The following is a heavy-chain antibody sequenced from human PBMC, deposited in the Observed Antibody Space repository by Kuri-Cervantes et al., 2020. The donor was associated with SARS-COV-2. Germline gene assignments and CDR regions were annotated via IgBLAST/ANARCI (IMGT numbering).Heavy chain of an antibody. J-gene: IGHJ5*02. D-gene: IGHD6-13*01. CDR2: INHSGST. Sequence: GSLRLSCAVSGYSISSGYYWGWIRQPPGKGLEWIGEINHSGSTNYNPSLKSRVTISVDTSKNQFPLKLSSVTAADTAVYYCARSEAAGRTFDPWGRGTRVTCAS. CDR3: ARSEAAGRTFDP. V-gene: IGHV4-38-2*01. CDR1: GYSISSGYY.